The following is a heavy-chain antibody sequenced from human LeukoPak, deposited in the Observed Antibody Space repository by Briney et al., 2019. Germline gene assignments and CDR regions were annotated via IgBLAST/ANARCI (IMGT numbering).Heavy chain of an antibody. J-gene: IGHJ4*02. CDR1: GFMFSNSW. CDR3: VSAYSGSYYFNS. V-gene: IGHV3-74*01. CDR2: INTVGSTI. D-gene: IGHD1-26*01. Sequence: PGGSLRLSCTASGFMFSNSWMHWVRQAPGKGLVWVSRINTVGSTITYADSVKGRFTISRDNAKNTLFLQMSSLRLEDAAVYYCVSAYSGSYYFNSWGQGTLVTVSS.